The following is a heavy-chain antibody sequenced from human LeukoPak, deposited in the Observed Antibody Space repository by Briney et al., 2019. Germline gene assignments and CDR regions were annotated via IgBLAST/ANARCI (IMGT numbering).Heavy chain of an antibody. CDR1: GFTFSSYS. V-gene: IGHV3-21*01. D-gene: IGHD3-9*01. Sequence: GGSLRLSCAASGFTFSSYSMNWVRQAPGKGLEWVSSISSSSSYIYYADSVRGRFTISRDNAKNSLYLQMNSLRAEDTAVYYCARLKPSTYYDILTGRGAFDYWGQGTLVTVSS. CDR3: ARLKPSTYYDILTGRGAFDY. J-gene: IGHJ4*02. CDR2: ISSSSSYI.